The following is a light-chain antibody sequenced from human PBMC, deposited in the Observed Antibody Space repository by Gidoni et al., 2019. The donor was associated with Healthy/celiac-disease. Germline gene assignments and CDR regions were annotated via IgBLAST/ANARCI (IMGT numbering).Light chain of an antibody. V-gene: IGKV3-20*01. CDR2: GAS. Sequence: DIVLTLSPGTLSLYPGERATLSCRASQSVSSGYLAWYQQKPGQAPRLLIYGASSRATGIPYRFSGSGSGTDFTLTISRLEPEDFAVYYCQQYGSSPWTFGQGTKVEIK. CDR3: QQYGSSPWT. CDR1: QSVSSGY. J-gene: IGKJ1*01.